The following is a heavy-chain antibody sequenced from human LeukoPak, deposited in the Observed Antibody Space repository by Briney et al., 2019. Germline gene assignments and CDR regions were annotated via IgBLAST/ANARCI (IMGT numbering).Heavy chain of an antibody. D-gene: IGHD6-13*01. Sequence: SETLSLTCTVSGGSISSYYWSWIRQPPGKGLEWIGYIYYSGSTNYNLSLKSRVTISVDTSKNQFSLKLSSVTAADTAVYYCARARYSSSWACDYWGQGTLVTVSS. J-gene: IGHJ4*02. V-gene: IGHV4-59*01. CDR2: IYYSGST. CDR1: GGSISSYY. CDR3: ARARYSSSWACDY.